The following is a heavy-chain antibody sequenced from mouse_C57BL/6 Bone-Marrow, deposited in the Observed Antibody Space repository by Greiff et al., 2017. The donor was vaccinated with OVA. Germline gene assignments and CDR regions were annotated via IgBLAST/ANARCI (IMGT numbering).Heavy chain of an antibody. CDR2: IYPGSGST. J-gene: IGHJ1*03. CDR1: GYTFTSYW. Sequence: QVQLQQPGAELVKPGASVKMSCKASGYTFTSYWITWVKQRPGQGLEWIGDIYPGSGSTNYNEKFKSKATLTVDTSSSTAYMQLSSLTSEDSAVYYCARRNYYGSSYLWYFDVWGTGTTVTVSS. V-gene: IGHV1-55*01. CDR3: ARRNYYGSSYLWYFDV. D-gene: IGHD1-1*01.